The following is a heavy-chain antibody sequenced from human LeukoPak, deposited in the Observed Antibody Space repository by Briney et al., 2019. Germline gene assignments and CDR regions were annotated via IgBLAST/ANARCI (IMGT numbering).Heavy chain of an antibody. D-gene: IGHD1-26*01. CDR2: ISSSGSTI. CDR3: ARDYRVYYFDY. Sequence: GGSLRLSCAASEFTFSSYWMSWFRQAPGKGLEWVSYISSSGSTIYYADSVKGRFTISRDNAKNSLYLQMNSLRAEDTAVYYCARDYRVYYFDYWGREPWSPSPQ. CDR1: EFTFSSYW. V-gene: IGHV3-11*01. J-gene: IGHJ4*02.